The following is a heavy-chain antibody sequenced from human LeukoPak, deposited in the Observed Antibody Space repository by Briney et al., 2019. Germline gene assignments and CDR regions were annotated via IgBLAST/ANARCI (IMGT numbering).Heavy chain of an antibody. J-gene: IGHJ5*02. Sequence: GGSLRLSCAASGFIVNSYAMSWVRQAPGKGLAWVSLIYSDGVTQYADSVKGRFTISRDNSKNTLYLQMNSLRDEDTAVYFCAKERPEGKTWVEFDPWGQGTLVTVSS. CDR1: GFIVNSYA. D-gene: IGHD1-1*01. CDR3: AKERPEGKTWVEFDP. V-gene: IGHV3-66*02. CDR2: IYSDGVT.